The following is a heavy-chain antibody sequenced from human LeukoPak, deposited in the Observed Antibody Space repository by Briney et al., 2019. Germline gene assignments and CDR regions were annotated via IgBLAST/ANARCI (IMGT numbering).Heavy chain of an antibody. CDR3: ARDGSLWQQLVLDY. V-gene: IGHV3-21*01. Sequence: GGSLRLSCAASGFTFSSYSMNWVRQAPGKGLEWVSSISSSSSYIYYADSVKGRFTISRDNAKNSLYLQMNSLRAEDTAVYYCARDGSLWQQLVLDYWGQGTLVTVSS. CDR2: ISSSSSYI. D-gene: IGHD6-13*01. CDR1: GFTFSSYS. J-gene: IGHJ4*02.